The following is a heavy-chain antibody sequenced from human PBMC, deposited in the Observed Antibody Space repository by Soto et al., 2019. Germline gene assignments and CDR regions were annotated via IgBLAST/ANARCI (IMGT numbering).Heavy chain of an antibody. D-gene: IGHD1-26*01. CDR1: GFTFSSYG. Sequence: QVQLVESGGGVVQPGRSLRLSCAASGFTFSSYGMHWVRQAPGKGLEWVAVISYDGSNKYYADSVKGRFTISRDNSKNTLYLQMNSLRAEDTAVYYCAKDIVKHYYYYGMDVWGQGTTVTVSS. J-gene: IGHJ6*02. CDR2: ISYDGSNK. CDR3: AKDIVKHYYYYGMDV. V-gene: IGHV3-30*18.